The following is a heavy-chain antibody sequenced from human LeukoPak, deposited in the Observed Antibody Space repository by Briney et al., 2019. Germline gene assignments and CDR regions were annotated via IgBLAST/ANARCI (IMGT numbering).Heavy chain of an antibody. J-gene: IGHJ5*02. D-gene: IGHD7-27*01. Sequence: GGSLRLSCAASGFTFSSYWMSWVRQAPGKGLEWVANIKQDGSEKYYVDSVKGRFTISRDNAKNSLYLQMNSLRAEDTAVYYCARMHRPLKLGWGWFDPWGQGTLVTVSS. CDR1: GFTFSSYW. V-gene: IGHV3-7*01. CDR3: ARMHRPLKLGWGWFDP. CDR2: IKQDGSEK.